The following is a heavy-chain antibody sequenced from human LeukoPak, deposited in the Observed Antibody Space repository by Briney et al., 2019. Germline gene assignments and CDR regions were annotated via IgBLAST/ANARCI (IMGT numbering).Heavy chain of an antibody. Sequence: GGSLRLSCAASGFIFSSYSMNWVRQAPGKGLEWVSSISSSSSYIYYADSVKGRFTISRDNAKNSLYLQMNSLRAEDTAVYYCARDGASGSYTNWFDPWGQGTLVTVSS. CDR1: GFIFSSYS. D-gene: IGHD1-26*01. J-gene: IGHJ5*02. CDR3: ARDGASGSYTNWFDP. CDR2: ISSSSSYI. V-gene: IGHV3-21*01.